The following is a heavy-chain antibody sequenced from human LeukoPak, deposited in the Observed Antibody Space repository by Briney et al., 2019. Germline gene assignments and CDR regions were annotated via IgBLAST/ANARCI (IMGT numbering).Heavy chain of an antibody. V-gene: IGHV1-69*13. Sequence: SVKVSCKASGGTFSSYAISWVRQAPGQGLEWIGGIIPIFGTANYAQKFQGRVTITADESTSTAYMELSSLRSEDTAVYYCATSEGVFVVVPAALDYWGQGTLVTVSS. CDR2: IIPIFGTA. CDR1: GGTFSSYA. D-gene: IGHD2-2*01. CDR3: ATSEGVFVVVPAALDY. J-gene: IGHJ4*02.